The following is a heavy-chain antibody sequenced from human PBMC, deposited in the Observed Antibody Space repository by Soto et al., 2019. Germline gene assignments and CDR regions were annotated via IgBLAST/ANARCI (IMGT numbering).Heavy chain of an antibody. V-gene: IGHV4-61*01. J-gene: IGHJ4*02. CDR3: ARSHRGY. CDR2: IYYSGST. Sequence: QVQLQESGPGLVKPSETLSLTCTVSGGSVSSGRYYWSWIRQPPGKGLEWIGYIYYSGSTNYNPSLKSRVPILVDRSKNQFSLKLSSVTAADTAVYYCARSHRGYWGQGTLVTVSS. CDR1: GGSVSSGRYY.